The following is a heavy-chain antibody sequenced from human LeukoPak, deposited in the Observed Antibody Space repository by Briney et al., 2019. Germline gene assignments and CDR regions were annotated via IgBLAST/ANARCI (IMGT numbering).Heavy chain of an antibody. D-gene: IGHD3-10*02. V-gene: IGHV3-7*01. CDR1: GFTFSSYW. Sequence: PGGSLRLSCAASGFTFSSYWMHWVRQAPGKGLDWVAAIKHDGTEKQYADSVKGRFTISRDNAKNSLYLQMNSLRAEDTAVYYCAELGITMIGGVWGKGTTVTISS. CDR3: AELGITMIGGV. J-gene: IGHJ6*04. CDR2: IKHDGTEK.